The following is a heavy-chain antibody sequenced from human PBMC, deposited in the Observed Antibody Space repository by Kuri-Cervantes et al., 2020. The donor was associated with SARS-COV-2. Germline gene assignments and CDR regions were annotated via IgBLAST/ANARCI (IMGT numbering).Heavy chain of an antibody. CDR1: GGSISSYY. Sequence: SETLSLTCAVYGGSISSYYWSWIRQPPGKGLEWIGYIYYSGSTNYNPSLKSRVTISVDTSKNQFSLKLSSVTAADTAVYYCASGYDGANDYWGQGTLVTVSS. V-gene: IGHV4-59*01. CDR2: IYYSGST. CDR3: ASGYDGANDY. D-gene: IGHD5-12*01. J-gene: IGHJ4*02.